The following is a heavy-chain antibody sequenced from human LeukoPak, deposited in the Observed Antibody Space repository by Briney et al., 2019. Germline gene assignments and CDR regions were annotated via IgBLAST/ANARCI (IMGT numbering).Heavy chain of an antibody. V-gene: IGHV3-30*19. D-gene: IGHD3-3*01. J-gene: IGHJ4*02. CDR1: GFTFRNYG. CDR3: ARGFNDFWSGSQLEY. CDR2: ISYDGGKT. Sequence: GGSLRLSCVASGFTFRNYGMQWVRQAPGKGLQWLAVISYDGGKTYYADSVEGRSTISRDNSKSTVYLEINSLRSEDTAIYYCARGFNDFWSGSQLEYWGQGTLVTVSS.